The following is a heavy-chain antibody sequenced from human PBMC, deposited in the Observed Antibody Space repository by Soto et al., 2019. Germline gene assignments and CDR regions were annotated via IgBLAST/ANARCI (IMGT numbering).Heavy chain of an antibody. CDR1: GGSSSGYY. CDR3: ATPSALHYSSSCGFDP. V-gene: IGHV4-34*01. D-gene: IGHD6-6*01. CDR2: TKNSGST. Sequence: SETLSLTSAVYGGSSSGYYWSWIRQPPGKGLEWVGETKNSGSTNYNPCLKSRVTISVDTPKHQLSLKLSSVPAADPAGYTWATPSALHYSSSCGFDPWGQGTMVTVSS. J-gene: IGHJ5*02.